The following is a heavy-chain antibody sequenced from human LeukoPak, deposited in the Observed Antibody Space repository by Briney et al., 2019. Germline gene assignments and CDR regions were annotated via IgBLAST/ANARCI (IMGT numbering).Heavy chain of an antibody. D-gene: IGHD6-13*01. Sequence: PSETLSLTCTGSGGSISNYYWSWIRQPPGKGLEWIGYVFYSGSTNYNPSLRRRVIISVDTSKKQFSLKLSSVTAADTAVYYCARSSRWLGDAFDIWGQGTMVTVSS. CDR2: VFYSGST. CDR3: ARSSRWLGDAFDI. CDR1: GGSISNYY. V-gene: IGHV4-59*01. J-gene: IGHJ3*02.